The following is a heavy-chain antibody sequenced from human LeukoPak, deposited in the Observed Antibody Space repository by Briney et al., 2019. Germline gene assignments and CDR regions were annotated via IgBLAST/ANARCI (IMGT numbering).Heavy chain of an antibody. V-gene: IGHV3-30-3*01. CDR2: ISYDGSNK. CDR3: AKGVRALYDFWSGYYW. CDR1: GFTFSSYA. J-gene: IGHJ4*02. Sequence: GGSLRLSCAASGFTFSSYAMHWVRQAPGKGLEWVAVISYDGSNKYYADSVKGRFTISRDNSKNTLYLQMSSLRAEDTAVYYCAKGVRALYDFWSGYYWWGQGTLVTVSS. D-gene: IGHD3-3*01.